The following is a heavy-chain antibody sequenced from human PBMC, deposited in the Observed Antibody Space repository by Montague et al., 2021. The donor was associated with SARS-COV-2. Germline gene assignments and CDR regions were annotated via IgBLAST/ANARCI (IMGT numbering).Heavy chain of an antibody. V-gene: IGHV4-4*07. CDR1: GGSISSYY. D-gene: IGHD6-13*01. CDR3: ARGRRIAAGGTSYYGLDV. CDR2: TYIRETA. J-gene: IGHJ6*02. Sequence: SETLSLTCTVPGGSISSYYWSWIRQPAGKGLEWIGRTYIRETATYNPSLTSRVIMSADTSKNQISLTLSSVTAADTAVYYCARGRRIAAGGTSYYGLDVWGQGTTVTVSS.